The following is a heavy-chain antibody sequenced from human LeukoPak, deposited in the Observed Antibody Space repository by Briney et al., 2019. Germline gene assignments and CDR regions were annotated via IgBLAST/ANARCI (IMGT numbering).Heavy chain of an antibody. CDR2: INPSGGST. Sequence: ASVKVSCKASGYTFTSYGISWVRQATGQGLEWMGIINPSGGSTSYAQKFQGRVTMTRDTSTSTVYMELSSLRSEDTAVYYCARGGSSRAVYYYMDVWGKGTTVTVSS. D-gene: IGHD6-13*01. CDR3: ARGGSSRAVYYYMDV. CDR1: GYTFTSYG. J-gene: IGHJ6*03. V-gene: IGHV1-46*01.